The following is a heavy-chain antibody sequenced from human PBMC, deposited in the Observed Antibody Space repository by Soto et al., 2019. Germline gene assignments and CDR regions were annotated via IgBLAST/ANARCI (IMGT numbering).Heavy chain of an antibody. J-gene: IGHJ4*02. CDR2: ISSSSSTK. V-gene: IGHV3-48*02. Sequence: EVQLVESGGGLVQPGGSLRLSCAASGFTFNSYSMNWVRQAPGKGLEWDSYISSSSSTKYYPDSVKGRFTISRDNAKNSLYLQMNSLRDEDTAVYYCARAGYYGSRILLWCQGTLVTVSS. CDR3: ARAGYYGSRILL. CDR1: GFTFNSYS. D-gene: IGHD3-10*01.